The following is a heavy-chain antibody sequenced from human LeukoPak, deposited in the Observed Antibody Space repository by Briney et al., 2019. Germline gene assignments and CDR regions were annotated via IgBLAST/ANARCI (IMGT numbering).Heavy chain of an antibody. Sequence: PGGSLRLSCAASGFTFSSYWMSWVRQAPGKGLEWVANIKQDGSEKYYVDSVKGRFTISRDNAKNSLYLQMNSLRDEDTAVYYCARDLWELLGGFDYWGQGTLVTVSS. CDR1: GFTFSSYW. CDR3: ARDLWELLGGFDY. D-gene: IGHD1-26*01. V-gene: IGHV3-7*01. CDR2: IKQDGSEK. J-gene: IGHJ4*02.